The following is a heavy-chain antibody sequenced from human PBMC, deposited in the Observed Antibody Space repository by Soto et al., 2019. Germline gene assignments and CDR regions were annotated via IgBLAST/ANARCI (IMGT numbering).Heavy chain of an antibody. CDR2: IYYRGNT. CDR1: GGSMSPYY. J-gene: IGHJ6*02. D-gene: IGHD7-27*01. V-gene: IGHV4-59*08. Sequence: SETLSLTCSVFGGSMSPYYWSWIRQSPGKGLEWIANIYYRGNTNYNPSLESRVTISVDTSKNQFSLKLNSLTAADTAVYYCARHSKKTGDFDYYYGMDVWGQGTTVTAP. CDR3: ARHSKKTGDFDYYYGMDV.